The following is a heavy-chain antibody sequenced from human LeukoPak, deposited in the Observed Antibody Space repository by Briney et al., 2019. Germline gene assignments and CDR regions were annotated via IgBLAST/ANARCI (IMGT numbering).Heavy chain of an antibody. CDR1: GFTLSDYY. CDR2: ISSSGSTI. D-gene: IGHD1-26*01. V-gene: IGHV3-11*04. Sequence: GGSLRLSCAASGFTLSDYYMSWIRQAPGKGLEWVSYISSSGSTIYYADSVKGRFTISRDNAKNSLYLQMNSLRVEDTAVYYCARARVGATTVYWGQGTLVTVSS. CDR3: ARARVGATTVY. J-gene: IGHJ4*02.